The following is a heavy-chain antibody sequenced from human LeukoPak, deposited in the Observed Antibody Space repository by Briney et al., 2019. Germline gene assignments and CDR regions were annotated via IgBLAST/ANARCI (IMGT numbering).Heavy chain of an antibody. Sequence: PGGSLRLSCAASGFTFSSYTMHWIRQAPGKGLEWVSSISGSNSYIFYADSVKGRFTVSRDNAKDSLYLQMNSLRAEDTAVYYCARALTTLTYEGYWGQGTLVAVSS. V-gene: IGHV3-21*01. J-gene: IGHJ4*02. CDR2: ISGSNSYI. CDR1: GFTFSSYT. D-gene: IGHD1-1*01. CDR3: ARALTTLTYEGY.